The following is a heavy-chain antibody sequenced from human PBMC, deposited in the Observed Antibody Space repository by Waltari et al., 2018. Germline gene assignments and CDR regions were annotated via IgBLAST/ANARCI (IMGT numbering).Heavy chain of an antibody. V-gene: IGHV4-34*01. D-gene: IGHD2-2*01. CDR2: INHSGST. Sequence: QVQLQQWGAGLLKPSETLSLTCAVYGGSFSGYYWSWIRQPPGKGREGIGEINHSGSTNYNLSLKSRVTISVDTSKNQFSLKLSSVTAADTAVYYCARGRVYCSSTSCYTGYFDYWGQGTLVTVSS. CDR3: ARGRVYCSSTSCYTGYFDY. CDR1: GGSFSGYY. J-gene: IGHJ4*02.